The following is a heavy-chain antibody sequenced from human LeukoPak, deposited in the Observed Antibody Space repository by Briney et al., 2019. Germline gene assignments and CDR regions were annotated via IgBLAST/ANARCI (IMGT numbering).Heavy chain of an antibody. Sequence: SETLSLTCTVSGGSISSSYYYWGWIRQPPGKGLEWIGSIYSSGSTYYNPSLKSRVTISVDRSKNQFSLKLSSVTAADTAVYYCARGNLHFWSGYYLDYWGQGTLVTVSS. J-gene: IGHJ4*02. D-gene: IGHD3-3*01. V-gene: IGHV4-39*07. CDR1: GGSISSSYYY. CDR3: ARGNLHFWSGYYLDY. CDR2: IYSSGST.